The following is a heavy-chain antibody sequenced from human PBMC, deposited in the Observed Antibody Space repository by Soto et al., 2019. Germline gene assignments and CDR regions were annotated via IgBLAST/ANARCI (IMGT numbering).Heavy chain of an antibody. CDR1: GFTFSSYS. J-gene: IGHJ4*02. Sequence: PGGSLRLSCAASGFTFSSYSMNWVRQAPGKGLEWVSSISSSSSYIYYADSVKGRFTISRDNAKNSLYLQMNSLRAEDTAVYYCARVGYYDILTGYYEVPIDYWGQGTLVTVSS. D-gene: IGHD3-9*01. CDR2: ISSSSSYI. V-gene: IGHV3-21*01. CDR3: ARVGYYDILTGYYEVPIDY.